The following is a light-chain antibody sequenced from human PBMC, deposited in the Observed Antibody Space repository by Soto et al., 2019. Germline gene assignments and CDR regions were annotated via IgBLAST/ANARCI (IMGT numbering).Light chain of an antibody. Sequence: QSVLTQPPSVSAAPGQRVTISCTGSSSNIGAGYDVHWYQQLPGTAPKLLIYGNSNRPSGVPDRFSGSKSGTAASLAITGLRAGDEADYYCQSYDRSLSGWVFGGGTKLTVL. V-gene: IGLV1-40*01. CDR3: QSYDRSLSGWV. CDR1: SSNIGAGYD. CDR2: GNS. J-gene: IGLJ3*02.